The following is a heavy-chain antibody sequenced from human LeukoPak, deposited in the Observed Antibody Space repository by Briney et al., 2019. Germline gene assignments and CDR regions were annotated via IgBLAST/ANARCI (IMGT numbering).Heavy chain of an antibody. V-gene: IGHV4-39*01. CDR2: MYYSGST. CDR3: ARQYYDTSGYYPWYFDY. J-gene: IGHJ4*02. CDR1: GGSFSSSTYY. D-gene: IGHD3-22*01. Sequence: SETLSLTCTVSGGSFSSSTYYWCWIRQPPGKGLEWIGSMYYSGSTYSNQSLKSRVTMSVDTSKNQFSLKLTSVTAADTAVYYCARQYYDTSGYYPWYFDYWGQGTLVTVSS.